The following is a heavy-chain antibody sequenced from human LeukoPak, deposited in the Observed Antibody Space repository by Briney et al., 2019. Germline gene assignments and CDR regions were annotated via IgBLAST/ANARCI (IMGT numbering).Heavy chain of an antibody. D-gene: IGHD4-17*01. CDR2: IYHSGST. J-gene: IGHJ4*02. CDR1: GVSISSNNW. Sequence: SETLSLTCAVSGVSISSNNWWSWVRQPPGKGLEWIGEIYHSGSTNYHPSLKSRVTISIDKSKNQFSLKLSSVTAADTAVYYCARVPYDYAYFDYWGQGTLVTVSS. V-gene: IGHV4-4*02. CDR3: ARVPYDYAYFDY.